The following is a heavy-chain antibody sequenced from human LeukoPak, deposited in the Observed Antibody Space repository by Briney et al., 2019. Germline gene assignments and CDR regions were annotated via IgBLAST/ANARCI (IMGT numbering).Heavy chain of an antibody. Sequence: ASVKVSCKASGYTVTSYGISWVRQAPGQGLEWMGWNSAYNGNTNYAQKLQGRVTMTTDTSTSTAYMELGSLRSDDTAVYYCARDRGVYDSSVFDYWGQGTLVTVSS. V-gene: IGHV1-18*01. CDR2: NSAYNGNT. J-gene: IGHJ4*02. CDR1: GYTVTSYG. D-gene: IGHD3-22*01. CDR3: ARDRGVYDSSVFDY.